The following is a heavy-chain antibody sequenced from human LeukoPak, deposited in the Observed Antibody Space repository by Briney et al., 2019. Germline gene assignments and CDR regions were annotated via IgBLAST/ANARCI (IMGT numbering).Heavy chain of an antibody. V-gene: IGHV3-11*04. CDR3: ARVGPWIEARVYFDY. CDR2: ISSRGSTI. Sequence: GGSLRLSCAAYGFTFSDYYMSWIRQAPGKGLEWVSYISSRGSTIYYADSVKGRFTISRDNAKNSLSLQMSSLRAEDTAVYYCARVGPWIEARVYFDYWGQGTLVTVSS. CDR1: GFTFSDYY. J-gene: IGHJ4*02. D-gene: IGHD6-6*01.